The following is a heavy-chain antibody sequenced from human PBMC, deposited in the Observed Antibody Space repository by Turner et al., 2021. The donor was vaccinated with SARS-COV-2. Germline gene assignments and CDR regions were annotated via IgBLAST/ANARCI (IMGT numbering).Heavy chain of an antibody. Sequence: QLQLQESGPGLVKPSETLSLTCTVSGGSISSSSYYWGWIRQPPGKGLEWIGNICYCGSTYSNPTLKMRVTITVDTSKNLFSLKLSFVTATDTAVYYCATESITMIVVGNWYFDLWGRGTLVTVSS. CDR1: GGSISSSSYY. J-gene: IGHJ2*01. CDR2: ICYCGST. V-gene: IGHV4-39*01. CDR3: ATESITMIVVGNWYFDL. D-gene: IGHD3-22*01.